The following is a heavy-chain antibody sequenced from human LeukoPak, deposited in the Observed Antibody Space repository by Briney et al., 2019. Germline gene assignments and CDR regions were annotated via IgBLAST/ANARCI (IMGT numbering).Heavy chain of an antibody. J-gene: IGHJ6*02. CDR3: ARERADYGDYVNHYYYYGMDV. V-gene: IGHV6-1*01. CDR2: TYYRSKWYN. Sequence: SQTLSLTCAISGDSVSSNSAAWNWIRQSPSRGLQWLGRTYYRSKWYNDYAVSVQSRITINPDISKNQFSLQLSSVTAADTAVYYCARERADYGDYVNHYYYYGMDVWGQGTTVTVSS. D-gene: IGHD4-17*01. CDR1: GDSVSSNSAA.